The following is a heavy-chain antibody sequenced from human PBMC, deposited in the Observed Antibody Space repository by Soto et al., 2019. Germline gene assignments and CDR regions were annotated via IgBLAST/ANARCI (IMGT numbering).Heavy chain of an antibody. J-gene: IGHJ5*02. D-gene: IGHD2-21*02. CDR3: AREYCGGDCLYRNWFDP. V-gene: IGHV4-31*03. CDR1: GDSISSGDYY. CDR2: IYHSGST. Sequence: QVQLQESGPGLVKPSQTLSLTCIVSGDSISSGDYYWSWIRQHPGKGLEWIGYIYHSGSTYYNPSLKSRITMSLDTSKNQFSLKMDSMTAADTAVYYCAREYCGGDCLYRNWFDPWGQGTLVTVSS.